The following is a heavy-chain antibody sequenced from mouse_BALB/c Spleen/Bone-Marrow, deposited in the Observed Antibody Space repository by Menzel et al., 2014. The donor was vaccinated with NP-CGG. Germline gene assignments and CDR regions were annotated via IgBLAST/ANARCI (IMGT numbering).Heavy chain of an antibody. CDR2: ILPGSGST. J-gene: IGHJ2*01. Sequence: QVQLQQSGAELMKPGASVKISCKATGYTFSSYWIERVKQRPGHGLEWIGEILPGSGSTNYNEKFKGKATFTADTSSNTAYMQLSSLTSEDSAVYYCARASGTWDACGQGSTRTGS. CDR3: ARASGTWDA. V-gene: IGHV1-9*01. CDR1: GYTFSSYW. D-gene: IGHD4-1*01.